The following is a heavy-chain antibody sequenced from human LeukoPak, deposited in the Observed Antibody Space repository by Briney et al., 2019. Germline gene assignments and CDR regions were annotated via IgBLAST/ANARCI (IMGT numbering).Heavy chain of an antibody. J-gene: IGHJ4*02. CDR3: ASRYDYSNYIDY. CDR2: IYYSGST. V-gene: IGHV4-39*01. CDR1: GGSISSSSYY. D-gene: IGHD4-11*01. Sequence: SEALSLTCTVSGGSISSSSYYWGWIRQPPGKGLEWIGTIYYSGSTYYNPSLKSRVTISVDTSKNQFSLKLSSVTAADTAVYYCASRYDYSNYIDYWGQGTLVTVSS.